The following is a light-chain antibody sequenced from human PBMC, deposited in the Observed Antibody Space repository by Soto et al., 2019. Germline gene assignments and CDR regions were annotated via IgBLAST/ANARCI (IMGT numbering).Light chain of an antibody. CDR3: QSYDGSLSAAV. J-gene: IGLJ3*02. V-gene: IGLV1-40*01. Sequence: QSVLTQPPSVSGAPGQKVIISCTGSTSNIGAGYHVHWYQQLPGTAPKLLMYSNSNRPSGVPDRLSGSKSGTSASLAITGVLVAEEADYYCQSYDGSLSAAVFGGGTKLTVL. CDR1: TSNIGAGYH. CDR2: SNS.